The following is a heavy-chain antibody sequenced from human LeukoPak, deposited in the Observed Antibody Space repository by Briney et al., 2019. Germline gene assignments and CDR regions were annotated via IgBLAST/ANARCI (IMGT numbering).Heavy chain of an antibody. Sequence: ASVKVSCKASGYNFNDFGVTWVRQARGKGLEWMGWISALTGDTNYEQKFQGRLTMTTDTSTDTAYMEMRSLRSDGTAVYYCAREATGRAFDPWGQGTLVVVSS. CDR2: ISALTGDT. CDR1: GYNFNDFG. V-gene: IGHV1-18*01. D-gene: IGHD1-14*01. CDR3: AREATGRAFDP. J-gene: IGHJ5*02.